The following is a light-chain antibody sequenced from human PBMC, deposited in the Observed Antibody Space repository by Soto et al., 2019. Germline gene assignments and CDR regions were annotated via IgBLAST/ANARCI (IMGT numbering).Light chain of an antibody. V-gene: IGKV1D-16*01. J-gene: IGKJ2*01. CDR3: QQYNTYPYT. CDR1: QDISSW. Sequence: DIQMTQSPSSLSASVGDRVTSTCRASQDISSWLAWYQHKPEKAPKSLIYAASSLQSGAPSRFSGSVSGTDFTLAISSLQPEDFATYDCQQYNTYPYTFGQGTTLEIK. CDR2: AAS.